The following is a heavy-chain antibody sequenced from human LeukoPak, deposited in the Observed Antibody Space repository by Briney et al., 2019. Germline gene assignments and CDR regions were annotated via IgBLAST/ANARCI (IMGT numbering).Heavy chain of an antibody. Sequence: GGSLRLSCAASGFTFSSYGMSWVRQAPGKGLEWVSAISGSGGSTYYADSVKGRFTISRDNSENTLYLQMNSLRAEDTAVYYCAELGITMIGGVWGKGTTVTISS. D-gene: IGHD3-10*02. CDR3: AELGITMIGGV. J-gene: IGHJ6*04. CDR1: GFTFSSYG. CDR2: ISGSGGST. V-gene: IGHV3-23*01.